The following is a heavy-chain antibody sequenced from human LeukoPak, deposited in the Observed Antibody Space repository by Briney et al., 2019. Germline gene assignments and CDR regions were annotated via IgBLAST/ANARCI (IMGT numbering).Heavy chain of an antibody. Sequence: GGSLRLSCAASGFTFDDYGMSWVRQAPGKGLEWVSGINWNGSSTGYADSVKGRFTISRDNAKNSLYLQMNSLRAEDTALYYCARAGSTNYYYYMDVWGKGTTVTVSS. CDR2: INWNGSST. J-gene: IGHJ6*03. CDR1: GFTFDDYG. V-gene: IGHV3-20*04. CDR3: ARAGSTNYYYYMDV. D-gene: IGHD6-13*01.